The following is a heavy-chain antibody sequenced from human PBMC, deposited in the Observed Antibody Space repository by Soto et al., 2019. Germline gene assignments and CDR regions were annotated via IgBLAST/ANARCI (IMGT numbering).Heavy chain of an antibody. Sequence: QVQLAQSANEVKKPGASVRVSCKAAGYTFSRYGIAWVRQAPGQGLEWRGWISPYNDYTVYAQKFQGRVSMTADTSTRTVYMNLRGLKSDETAVYYCARGGYYDNSWGKLSHYGLDVWGQGTSVSVSS. D-gene: IGHD3-16*01. J-gene: IGHJ6*02. V-gene: IGHV1-18*01. CDR3: ARGGYYDNSWGKLSHYGLDV. CDR1: GYTFSRYG. CDR2: ISPYNDYT.